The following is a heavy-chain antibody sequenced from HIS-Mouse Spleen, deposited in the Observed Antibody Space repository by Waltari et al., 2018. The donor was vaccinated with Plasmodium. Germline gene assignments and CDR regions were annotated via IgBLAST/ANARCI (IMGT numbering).Heavy chain of an antibody. J-gene: IGHJ3*02. CDR3: AKVAQGTRDAFDI. CDR1: GFTFSSCG. V-gene: IGHV3-33*06. CDR2: IWYDGSNK. Sequence: QVQLVESGGGVVQPGRSLRLPCAAAGFTFSSCGRHWVRQAPGKGLEWVAVIWYDGSNKYYADSVKGRFTISRDNSKNTLYLQMNSLRAEDTAVYYCAKVAQGTRDAFDIWGQGTMVTVSS. D-gene: IGHD2-8*01.